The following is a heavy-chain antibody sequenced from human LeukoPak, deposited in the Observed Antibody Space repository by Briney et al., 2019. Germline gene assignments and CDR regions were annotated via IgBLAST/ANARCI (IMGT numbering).Heavy chain of an antibody. CDR1: GGSISSYH. V-gene: IGHV4-4*07. Sequence: PSETLSLTCTVSGGSISSYHWSWIRQPAGNGLDWIGRVYTSGSTNYNPSLKSRVTMSVDTSKEQLSLKLSPVTAADTAVYYCARDGLYSYGYSYFDYWGQGTLVTVSS. CDR3: ARDGLYSYGYSYFDY. J-gene: IGHJ4*02. D-gene: IGHD5-18*01. CDR2: VYTSGST.